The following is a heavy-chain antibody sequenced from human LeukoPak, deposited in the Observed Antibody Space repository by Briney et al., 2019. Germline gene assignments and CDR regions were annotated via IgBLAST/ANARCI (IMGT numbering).Heavy chain of an antibody. J-gene: IGHJ2*01. V-gene: IGHV4-38-2*01. Sequence: SETLSLTCVVSGYSISSGYDWGWIWPPPGRGLEWIGSIYYSGSTNYNPSLKSQVTISVDTSKNQFSLTLSSVTATDTAVYYCARQGSRYWYFDLWGRGTLVTVSS. D-gene: IGHD3-10*01. CDR3: ARQGSRYWYFDL. CDR1: GYSISSGYD. CDR2: IYYSGST.